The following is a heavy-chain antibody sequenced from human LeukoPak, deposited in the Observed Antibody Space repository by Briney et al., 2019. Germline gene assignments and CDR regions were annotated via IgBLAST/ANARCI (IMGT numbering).Heavy chain of an antibody. Sequence: GASVKVSCKASGYTFTDYYMHWVRQAPGQGLEWMGWINPNSGGTNSAQKFQGRVTMTRDTSVSTAYMELSRLRSDDTTVYYCARGGDYYYYYMDVWGKGTTATVSS. D-gene: IGHD4-17*01. J-gene: IGHJ6*03. CDR1: GYTFTDYY. CDR3: ARGGDYYYYYMDV. CDR2: INPNSGGT. V-gene: IGHV1-2*02.